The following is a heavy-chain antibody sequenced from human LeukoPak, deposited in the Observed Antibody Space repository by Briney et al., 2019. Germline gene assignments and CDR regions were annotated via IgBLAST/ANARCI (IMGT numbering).Heavy chain of an antibody. CDR2: ISSSGSTI. Sequence: GGSLRLSCAASGFTFSDYYMSWIRQAPGKGLEWVSYISSSGSTIYHADSVKGRFTISRDNAKNSLYLQMNSLRAEDTAVYYCARDAVVQQQLDYYYGMDVWGQGTMVTVSS. CDR3: ARDAVVQQQLDYYYGMDV. J-gene: IGHJ6*02. D-gene: IGHD6-13*01. V-gene: IGHV3-11*01. CDR1: GFTFSDYY.